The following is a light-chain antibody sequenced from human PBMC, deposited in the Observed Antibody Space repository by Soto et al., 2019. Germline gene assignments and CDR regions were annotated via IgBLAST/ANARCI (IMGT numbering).Light chain of an antibody. CDR2: EVS. Sequence: QSVLTQPPSVSGSPGQSVTISCTGTSSDVGSYNRVSWYQQPPGTAPKLMIYEVSNRPSGVPDRFSGSKSGNTASLTISGLQAEDEADYYCSLYTSSSTYVFGPGTKLPVL. CDR3: SLYTSSSTYV. V-gene: IGLV2-18*01. CDR1: SSDVGSYNR. J-gene: IGLJ1*01.